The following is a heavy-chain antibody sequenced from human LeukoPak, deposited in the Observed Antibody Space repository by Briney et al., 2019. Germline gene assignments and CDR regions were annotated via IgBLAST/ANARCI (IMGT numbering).Heavy chain of an antibody. CDR2: IIPILGIA. V-gene: IGHV1-69*04. J-gene: IGHJ4*02. D-gene: IGHD4-17*01. CDR3: AREGGHGDLDY. Sequence: ASVKVSCKASGGTFSSYAISWVRQAPGQGLEWMGRIIPILGIANYAQKFQGRVTITADKSTSTAYMELSSLRSEDTAVYYCAREGGHGDLDYWGQGTLVTVSS. CDR1: GGTFSSYA.